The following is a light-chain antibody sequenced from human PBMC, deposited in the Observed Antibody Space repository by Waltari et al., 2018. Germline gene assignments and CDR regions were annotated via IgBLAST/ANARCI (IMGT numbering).Light chain of an antibody. CDR2: GNN. CDR3: AAWDDSLHGVI. J-gene: IGLJ2*01. V-gene: IGLV1-44*01. Sequence: QSVLTQPPSASGTPGQRVTISCSGSSSNIGSNTVNWYQQLPGTAPKLLTFGNNQRPSGVPDRFPGSKSGTSASLAFSGLQSEDEAVYYCAAWDDSLHGVIFGGGTKLTVL. CDR1: SSNIGSNT.